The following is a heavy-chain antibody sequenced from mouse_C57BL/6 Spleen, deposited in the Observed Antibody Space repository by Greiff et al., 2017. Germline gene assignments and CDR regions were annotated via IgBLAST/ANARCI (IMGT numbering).Heavy chain of an antibody. CDR2: INPSSGYT. Sequence: QVQLQQSGAELARPGASVKMSCKASGYTFTSYTMHWVKQRPGQGLEWIGYINPSSGYTKYNQKFKDKATLTADKSSSTAYMQLSSLTSEDSAVYYCARSDYPTLYFDYWGQGTTLTVSS. D-gene: IGHD5-5*01. CDR1: GYTFTSYT. CDR3: ARSDYPTLYFDY. J-gene: IGHJ2*01. V-gene: IGHV1-4*01.